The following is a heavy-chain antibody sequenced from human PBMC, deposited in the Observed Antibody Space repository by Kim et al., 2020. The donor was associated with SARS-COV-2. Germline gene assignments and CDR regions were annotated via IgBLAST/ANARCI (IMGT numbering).Heavy chain of an antibody. CDR3: AKDRGVGTTYFYYGMDV. CDR2: ISYDGNNK. V-gene: IGHV3-30*18. D-gene: IGHD1-26*01. J-gene: IGHJ6*02. Sequence: GGSLRLSCAASGFTFSSYGMYWVRQAPGKGLECVAVISYDGNNKFYGDSVKGRFTISRDKSKNTLYLQMNSLRAADTAIYYCAKDRGVGTTYFYYGMDVWGQGTTVTVSS. CDR1: GFTFSSYG.